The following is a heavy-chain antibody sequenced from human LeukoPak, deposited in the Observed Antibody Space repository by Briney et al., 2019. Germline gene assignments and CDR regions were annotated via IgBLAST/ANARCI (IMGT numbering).Heavy chain of an antibody. CDR1: GGSFSGYY. CDR2: INHSGST. Sequence: SETLSLTCAVYGGSFSGYYWSWIRQPPGKGLEWIGEINHSGSTNYNPSLKSRVTISVDTSKNQFSLKLSSVTAADTAVYYCARDNGSGWPFDYWGQGTLVTVSS. D-gene: IGHD6-19*01. V-gene: IGHV4-34*01. J-gene: IGHJ4*02. CDR3: ARDNGSGWPFDY.